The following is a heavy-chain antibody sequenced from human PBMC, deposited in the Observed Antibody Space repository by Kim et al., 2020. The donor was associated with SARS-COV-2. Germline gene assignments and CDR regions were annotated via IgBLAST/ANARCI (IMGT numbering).Heavy chain of an antibody. CDR3: ARAVYSSSWYEWFYP. CDR2: IYTSGST. V-gene: IGHV4-61*02. D-gene: IGHD6-13*01. Sequence: SETLSLTCTVSGGSISSGSYYWSWIRQPAGKGLEWIGRIYTSGSTNYNPSLKSRVTISVDTSKNQFSLKLSSVTAADTAVYYYARAVYSSSWYEWFYPWGQGTLVTVSS. CDR1: GGSISSGSYY. J-gene: IGHJ5*02.